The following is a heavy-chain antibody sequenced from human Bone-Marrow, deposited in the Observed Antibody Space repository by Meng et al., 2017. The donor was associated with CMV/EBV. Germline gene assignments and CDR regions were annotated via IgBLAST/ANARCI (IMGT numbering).Heavy chain of an antibody. CDR2: INRDGSGK. CDR1: GFTFSDDW. D-gene: IGHD2-21*01. V-gene: IGHV3-7*04. J-gene: IGHJ4*02. CDR3: ARAYCGDIACAPPY. Sequence: GESLKIYCAASGFTFSDDWMSWVRQAPGKGLEWVASINRDGSGKFYVDSVKGRFTLARDNAKHSLFLQKSSLRVEHTAVYYCARAYCGDIACAPPYWGQGTLVTVSS.